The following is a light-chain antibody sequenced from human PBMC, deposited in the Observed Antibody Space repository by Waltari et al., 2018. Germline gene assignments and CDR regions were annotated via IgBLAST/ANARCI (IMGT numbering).Light chain of an antibody. CDR1: QTTYNN. CDR2: ATY. Sequence: DIQMTQSPSSLSASVGDRVTITCRASQTTYNNLNWYQQKQGTAPKLLIFATYNLGTGVPSRFSATGSGTEFTLTITSLQPEDSATYYCQQSTRPPLTFGGGTKVEI. CDR3: QQSTRPPLT. J-gene: IGKJ4*01. V-gene: IGKV1-39*01.